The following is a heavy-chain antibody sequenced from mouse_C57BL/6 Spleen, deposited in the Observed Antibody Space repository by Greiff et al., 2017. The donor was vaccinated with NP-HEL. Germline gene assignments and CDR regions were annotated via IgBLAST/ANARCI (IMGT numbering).Heavy chain of an antibody. D-gene: IGHD4-1*01. CDR3: ARNWYKGYFDV. CDR2: ISSGSSTI. J-gene: IGHJ1*03. V-gene: IGHV5-17*01. CDR1: GFTFSDYG. Sequence: EVQVVESGGGLVKPGGSLKLSCAASGFTFSDYGMHWVRQAPEKGLEWVAYISSGSSTIYYADTVKGRVTISRDNAKNTLFLQMTSLRSEATAMYYCARNWYKGYFDVWGTGTTVTVSS.